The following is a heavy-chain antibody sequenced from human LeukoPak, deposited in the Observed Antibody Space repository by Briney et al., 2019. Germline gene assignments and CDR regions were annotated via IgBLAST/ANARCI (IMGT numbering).Heavy chain of an antibody. Sequence: GGSLRPSCAASGFTFSDYYMSWIRQAPGKGLEWVSYISSSGSTIYYADSVKGRFTISRDNAKNSLYLQMNSLRAEDTAVYYCARALGDYDFWSCDYWGQGTLVTVSS. J-gene: IGHJ4*02. V-gene: IGHV3-11*01. D-gene: IGHD3-3*01. CDR2: ISSSGSTI. CDR3: ARALGDYDFWSCDY. CDR1: GFTFSDYY.